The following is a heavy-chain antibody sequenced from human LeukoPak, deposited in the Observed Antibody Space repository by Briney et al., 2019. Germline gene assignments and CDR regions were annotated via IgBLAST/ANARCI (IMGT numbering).Heavy chain of an antibody. CDR2: ISAYNGHT. CDR3: ARDGKVRRYCSGGSCYNWFDP. V-gene: IGHV1-18*01. CDR1: GYTFISYG. Sequence: ASVRVSCKASGYTFISYGISWVRQAPGQGLEWMGWISAYNGHTHYAQTLQGRVTMTTDTSTSTAYMELRSLRSDDTAVYYCARDGKVRRYCSGGSCYNWFDPWGQGTLVTVPS. D-gene: IGHD2-15*01. J-gene: IGHJ5*02.